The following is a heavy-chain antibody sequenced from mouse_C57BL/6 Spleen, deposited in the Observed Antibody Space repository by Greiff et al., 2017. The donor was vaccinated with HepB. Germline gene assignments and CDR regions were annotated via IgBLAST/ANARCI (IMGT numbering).Heavy chain of an antibody. Sequence: QVHVKQSGAELVKPGASVKLSCKASGYTFTEYTIHWVKQRSGQGLEWIGWFYPGSGSIKYNEKFKDKATLTADKSSSTVYMELSRLTSEDSAVYFCARHEESFYYGSSWFAYWGQGTLVTVSA. D-gene: IGHD1-1*01. J-gene: IGHJ3*01. CDR1: GYTFTEYT. CDR2: FYPGSGSI. CDR3: ARHEESFYYGSSWFAY. V-gene: IGHV1-62-2*01.